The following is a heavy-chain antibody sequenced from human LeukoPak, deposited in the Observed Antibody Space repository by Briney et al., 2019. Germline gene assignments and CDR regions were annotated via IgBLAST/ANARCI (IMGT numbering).Heavy chain of an antibody. Sequence: GGSLRLSCAASRFTFSDAWMSWVRQTPGKGLEWVGHIKSKIDGGTTDYAAPAKGRFTISRDDSKNTLYLQMDSLKTEDTAVYYCATEFWGSYNYWGQGTLVTVSS. D-gene: IGHD7-27*01. CDR3: ATEFWGSYNY. J-gene: IGHJ4*02. V-gene: IGHV3-15*01. CDR1: RFTFSDAW. CDR2: IKSKIDGGTT.